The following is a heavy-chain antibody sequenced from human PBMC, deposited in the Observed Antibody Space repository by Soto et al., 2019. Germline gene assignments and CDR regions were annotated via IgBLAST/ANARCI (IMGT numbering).Heavy chain of an antibody. CDR2: IYYSGST. V-gene: IGHV4-61*01. J-gene: IGHJ6*02. Sequence: SETLSLTCTVSGGSVSSGSYYWSWIRQPPGKGLEWIGYIYYSGSTNYNPSLKSRVTISVDTSKNQFSLKLSSVTAADTAVYYCARGDVAAAGYYYYYGMDVWGQGTTVTVSS. CDR3: ARGDVAAAGYYYYYGMDV. D-gene: IGHD6-13*01. CDR1: GGSVSSGSYY.